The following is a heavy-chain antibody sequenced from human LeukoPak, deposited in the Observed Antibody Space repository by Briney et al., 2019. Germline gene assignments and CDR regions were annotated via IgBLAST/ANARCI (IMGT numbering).Heavy chain of an antibody. J-gene: IGHJ4*02. CDR1: GFTFSSYA. V-gene: IGHV3-23*01. D-gene: IGHD6-19*01. CDR3: ARLGYSSGWLPQAAWTFDY. Sequence: GGCLRLSCAASGFTFSSYAMTWVRQAPGKGLEWVSAIHGSGGTTFYADSVKGRFTVSRDNSKNTLYLQMNSLRAEDTAVYYCARLGYSSGWLPQAAWTFDYWGQGTLVTVSS. CDR2: IHGSGGTT.